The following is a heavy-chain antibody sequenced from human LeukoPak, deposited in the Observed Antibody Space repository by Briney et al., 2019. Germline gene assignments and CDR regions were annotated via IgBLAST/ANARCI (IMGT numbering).Heavy chain of an antibody. D-gene: IGHD3-9*01. J-gene: IGHJ5*02. CDR3: AKDWHILTGRNCFNP. V-gene: IGHV1-18*01. Sequence: ASVRVSCKASGYTFNNYGISWVRQAPGQGLEWMGWVTSYNGDTNYAQKFQGRVTMSADTSTTTAYMELRSLRFDDTAIYYCAKDWHILTGRNCFNPWGQGTLVTVSS. CDR1: GYTFNNYG. CDR2: VTSYNGDT.